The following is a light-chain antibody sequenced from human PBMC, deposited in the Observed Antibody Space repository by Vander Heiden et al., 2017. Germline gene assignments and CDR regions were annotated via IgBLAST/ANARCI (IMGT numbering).Light chain of an antibody. CDR2: RAS. CDR3: QQYDEWPYT. Sequence: PSTLSPSPGDRATITCRASQSVSDNLAWYQQKRGKTPRLLISRASTMPTGIPARFSASGSGTDFTLTISSLQSEDFALYYCQQYDEWPYTFGQGTQLEIK. CDR1: QSVSDN. J-gene: IGKJ2*01. V-gene: IGKV3-15*01.